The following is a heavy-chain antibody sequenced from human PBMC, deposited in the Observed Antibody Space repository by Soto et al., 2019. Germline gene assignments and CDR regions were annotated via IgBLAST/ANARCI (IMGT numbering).Heavy chain of an antibody. D-gene: IGHD5-18*01. CDR1: GGTFSSYA. J-gene: IGHJ6*02. Sequence: GASVKVSCKASGGTFSSYAISWVRQAPGQGLEWMGGIIPIFGTANYAQKFQGRVTITADESTSTAYMELSSLRSEDTAVYYCAREGWVYSYGSLGMDVCGQGTTVTVSS. CDR2: IIPIFGTA. CDR3: AREGWVYSYGSLGMDV. V-gene: IGHV1-69*13.